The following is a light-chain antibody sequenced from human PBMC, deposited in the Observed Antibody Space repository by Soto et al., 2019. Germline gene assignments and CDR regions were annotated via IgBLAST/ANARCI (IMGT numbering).Light chain of an antibody. CDR1: QSAGNS. CDR2: YIS. V-gene: IGKV3D-15*01. Sequence: IVMTQSPATLSVSPGETASLSCRASQSAGNSLAWYQKKPGQAPRLLIYYISTRATGIPARFSGSGSGTEFTLTINSLQSEESSVYYGQQHNQWPITFGQGTRLEIK. CDR3: QQHNQWPIT. J-gene: IGKJ5*01.